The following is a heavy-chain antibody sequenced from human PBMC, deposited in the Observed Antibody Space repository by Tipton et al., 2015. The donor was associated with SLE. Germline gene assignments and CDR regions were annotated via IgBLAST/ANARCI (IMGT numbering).Heavy chain of an antibody. Sequence: TLSLTCTVSGGSISSDDYYWTWIRQHPGKGLEWIGYTSKSGSTYYTPSLKSRVTISVDTSKNQFSLKLTSVTAADTAVYYCARRSDWNDYWGQGTLVTVSS. CDR2: TSKSGST. CDR1: GGSISSDDYY. D-gene: IGHD1-1*01. CDR3: ARRSDWNDY. V-gene: IGHV4-31*03. J-gene: IGHJ4*02.